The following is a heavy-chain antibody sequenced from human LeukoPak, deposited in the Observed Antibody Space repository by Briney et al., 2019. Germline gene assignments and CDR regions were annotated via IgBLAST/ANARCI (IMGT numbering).Heavy chain of an antibody. D-gene: IGHD6-19*01. CDR1: GDSINTYY. CDR2: IYGSGYT. Sequence: SETLSLTCTVSGDSINTYYWTWIRQPPGKGLEWIGNIYGSGYTNYNPSLKSRVTMSIDTSKNHFSLKLTSVTAADTATYYCARETSLAGFASGLGFNYWGQGILVSVSS. CDR3: ARETSLAGFASGLGFNY. V-gene: IGHV4-59*01. J-gene: IGHJ4*01.